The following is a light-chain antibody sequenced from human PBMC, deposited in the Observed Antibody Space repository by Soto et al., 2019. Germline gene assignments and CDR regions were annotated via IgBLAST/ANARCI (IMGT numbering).Light chain of an antibody. V-gene: IGLV2-14*01. CDR1: SSDVGDNNY. Sequence: QSALTQPASVSGSPGQSITISCTGTSSDVGDNNYVSWYQQHPGKAPKLMIYDVTHRPSGISYRFSGSKSGNTASLTISGLQAEDEADYYCSSYTSSSTLYVFGTGTKVTVL. CDR3: SSYTSSSTLYV. J-gene: IGLJ1*01. CDR2: DVT.